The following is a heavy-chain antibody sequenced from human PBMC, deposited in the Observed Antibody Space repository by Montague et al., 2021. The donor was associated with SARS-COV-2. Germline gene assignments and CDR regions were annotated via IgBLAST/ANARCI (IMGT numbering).Heavy chain of an antibody. CDR1: GGSFSGYS. J-gene: IGHJ4*02. V-gene: IGHV4-34*01. CDR3: ARHVSSGWHRFDY. Sequence: SETLSLTCAVYGGSFSGYSWNWIRQPPGKGLEWIGEVKHTGGTNYNPSLKSRVTISIDMSKNQFSLNLESVTAADTAVYYCARHVSSGWHRFDYWGQGTLVTVSS. D-gene: IGHD6-19*01. CDR2: VKHTGGT.